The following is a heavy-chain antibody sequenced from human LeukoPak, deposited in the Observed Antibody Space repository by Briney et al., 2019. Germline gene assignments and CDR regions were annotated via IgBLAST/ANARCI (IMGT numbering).Heavy chain of an antibody. D-gene: IGHD3-22*01. CDR2: ISNRGSTI. V-gene: IGHV3-11*01. CDR1: GFTFSDFY. Sequence: GGSLRLSCAASGFTFSDFYMTWIRQAPGKGLEWVPYISNRGSTIHYADSVRGRFTISRDNAKKSLYLQMNSLRAEDTAVYYCARSADRSGYFREITLYYFDYWGREPWSPSP. CDR3: ARSADRSGYFREITLYYFDY. J-gene: IGHJ4*02.